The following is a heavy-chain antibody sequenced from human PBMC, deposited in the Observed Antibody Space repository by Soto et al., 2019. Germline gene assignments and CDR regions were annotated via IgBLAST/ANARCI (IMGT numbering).Heavy chain of an antibody. Sequence: GGSLRLSCAASGFTFSNAWMSWVRQAPGKGLEWVGRIKSKTDGGTTDYAAPVKGRFTISRDDSKNTLYLQMNSLKTEDTAVYYCTPDLELLREGAFDIWGQGTMVTVSS. CDR3: TPDLELLREGAFDI. CDR2: IKSKTDGGTT. V-gene: IGHV3-15*01. D-gene: IGHD1-26*01. J-gene: IGHJ3*02. CDR1: GFTFSNAW.